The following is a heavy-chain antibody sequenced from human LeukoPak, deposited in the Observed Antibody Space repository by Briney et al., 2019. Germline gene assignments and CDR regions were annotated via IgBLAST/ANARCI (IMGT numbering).Heavy chain of an antibody. CDR1: GYSISSGYY. CDR3: ARDLREGHGAYDSSGIFDY. J-gene: IGHJ4*02. CDR2: LYHSGST. Sequence: SETLSLTCSVSGYSISSGYYWGWIRQPPGKGLEWIGSLYHSGSTYYNPSLKSRVTISVDTSKNQFSLKLSSVTAADTAVYYCARDLREGHGAYDSSGIFDYWGQGTLVTVSS. V-gene: IGHV4-38-2*02. D-gene: IGHD3-22*01.